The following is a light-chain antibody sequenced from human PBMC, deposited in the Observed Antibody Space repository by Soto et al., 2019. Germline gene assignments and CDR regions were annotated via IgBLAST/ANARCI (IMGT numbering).Light chain of an antibody. Sequence: EVVMTQSPATLSVSPGDRAILSCSASQSIGTKVAWYQQRPGQALRLLIYGASTRAADIPARFSGSGSGTEFTLSISSLQSDDFAVYYCQQYNRWTSITFGQGTRL. CDR2: GAS. CDR1: QSIGTK. CDR3: QQYNRWTSIT. J-gene: IGKJ5*01. V-gene: IGKV3-15*01.